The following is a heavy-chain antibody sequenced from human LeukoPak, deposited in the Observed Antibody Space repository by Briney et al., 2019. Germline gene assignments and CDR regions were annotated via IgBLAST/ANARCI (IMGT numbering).Heavy chain of an antibody. CDR2: IYYSGIT. D-gene: IGHD2/OR15-2a*01. V-gene: IGHV4-59*12. J-gene: IGHJ4*02. CDR1: GDSISSYY. Sequence: PSETLSLTCTVSGDSISSYYWYWFRQPPGKELEWIACIYYSGITHYNPSLKSRVTISLGKSKNQFPLRLSSVTAADTAVYYCAREGIVRTYDQWGQGTLVTVSS. CDR3: AREGIVRTYDQ.